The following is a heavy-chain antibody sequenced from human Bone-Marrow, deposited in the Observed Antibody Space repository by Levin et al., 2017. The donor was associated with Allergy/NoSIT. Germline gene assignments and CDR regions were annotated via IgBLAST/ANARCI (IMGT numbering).Heavy chain of an antibody. J-gene: IGHJ4*02. D-gene: IGHD1-26*01. CDR3: AKGRVGATAYFDY. Sequence: SCAASGFTFSSYAMSWVRQAPGKGLEWVSAISGSGGSTYYADSVKGRFTISRDNSKNTLYLQMNSLRAEDTAVYYCAKGRVGATAYFDYWGQGTLVTVSS. CDR2: ISGSGGST. CDR1: GFTFSSYA. V-gene: IGHV3-23*01.